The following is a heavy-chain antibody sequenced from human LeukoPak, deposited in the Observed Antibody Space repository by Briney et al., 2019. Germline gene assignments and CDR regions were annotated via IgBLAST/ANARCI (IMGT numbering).Heavy chain of an antibody. J-gene: IGHJ4*02. D-gene: IGHD3-10*01. CDR1: GGSISSGSYD. CDR2: LYTSGSM. CDR3: TKGRGI. V-gene: IGHV4-61*09. Sequence: SETLSLTCTVSGGSISSGSYDWYWIRQPAGKGLEWIGHLYTSGSMSYNPSLKSRVTISVDTSKNQFSLKLTPVTAAEPAVYYCTKGRGIWGQGPLVTVSS.